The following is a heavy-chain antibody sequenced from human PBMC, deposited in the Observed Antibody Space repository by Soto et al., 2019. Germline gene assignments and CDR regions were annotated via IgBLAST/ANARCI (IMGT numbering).Heavy chain of an antibody. CDR2: IYYRGST. CDR1: CGSIKSGDHY. CDR3: ARDLVDCAFDGVCQYYGMDV. J-gene: IGHJ6*02. Sequence: PSETLSLTCSVSCGSIKSGDHYWSWNRQPPGKGLVWIGYIYYRGSTYYNPSLKSRVIISVDTSKNQFSLNLTSLTAADTAVYFCARDLVDCAFDGVCQYYGMDVWGQGTTVTVSS. V-gene: IGHV4-30-4*01. D-gene: IGHD3-9*01.